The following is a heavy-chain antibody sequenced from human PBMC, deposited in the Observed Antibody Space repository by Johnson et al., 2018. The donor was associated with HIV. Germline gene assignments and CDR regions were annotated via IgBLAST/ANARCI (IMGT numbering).Heavy chain of an antibody. CDR3: AREIAPYCGGDCSQSAFDI. D-gene: IGHD2-21*01. CDR1: GFSFSSYA. CDR2: ISYDGGLK. J-gene: IGHJ3*02. V-gene: IGHV3-30*04. Sequence: QVQLVESGGGVVQPGRSLRLSCAASGFSFSSYAMHWVRQAPGKGLEWVTVISYDGGLKYYADSVKGRFTISRDNSKNTLYLQMNSLRAEDTAVYYCAREIAPYCGGDCSQSAFDIWGQGTMVTVSS.